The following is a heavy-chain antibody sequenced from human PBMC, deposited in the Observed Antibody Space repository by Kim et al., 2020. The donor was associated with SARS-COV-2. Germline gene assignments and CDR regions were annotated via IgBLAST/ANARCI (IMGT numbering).Heavy chain of an antibody. J-gene: IGHJ4*02. CDR3: TTDQSSSSWYFDY. V-gene: IGHV3-15*01. CDR2: IKSKTDGGTT. D-gene: IGHD6-13*01. CDR1: GFTFSNAW. Sequence: GGSLRLSCAASGFTFSNAWMSWVRQAPGKGLEWVGRIKSKTDGGTTDYAAPVKGRFTISRDDSKNTLYLQMNSLKTEDTAVYYCTTDQSSSSWYFDYWGQGTLVTVSS.